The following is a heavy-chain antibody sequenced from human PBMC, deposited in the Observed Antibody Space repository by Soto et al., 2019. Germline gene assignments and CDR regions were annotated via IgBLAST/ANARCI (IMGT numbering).Heavy chain of an antibody. CDR2: ISGSGGST. CDR1: EFIFSSYA. V-gene: IGHV3-23*01. CDR3: AKDRSGQLDY. Sequence: PGGSLRLSCAASEFIFSSYAMSWVRQAPGKGLEWVSSISGSGGSTYYTDSVKGRFTISRDNSKNTLYLQMNSLRAEDTAVYYCAKDRSGQLDYWGQGTLVTVSS. D-gene: IGHD3-10*01. J-gene: IGHJ4*02.